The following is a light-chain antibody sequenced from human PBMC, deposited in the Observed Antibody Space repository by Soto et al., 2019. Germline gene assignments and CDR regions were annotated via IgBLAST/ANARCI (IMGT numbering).Light chain of an antibody. V-gene: IGLV2-14*01. CDR3: SSYTTTHVL. CDR1: NSDVGDYNS. Sequence: QSALTQPASVSGSPGQAITISCTGSNSDVGDYNSVSWYQQHPGKAPKLMIYEVNNRPSGVSTRLSGSKSGNAASLTISGLQAEDEAEYYCSSYTTTHVLFGGGTKLTVL. CDR2: EVN. J-gene: IGLJ3*02.